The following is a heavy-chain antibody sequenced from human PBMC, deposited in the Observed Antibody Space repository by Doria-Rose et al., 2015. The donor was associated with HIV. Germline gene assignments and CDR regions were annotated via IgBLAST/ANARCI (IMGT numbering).Heavy chain of an antibody. CDR1: GFTFGDYA. V-gene: IGHV3-49*03. CDR2: IRSKAYGGTT. J-gene: IGHJ4*02. CDR3: TRLARTIFGVVIISAYFDY. Sequence: EVQLVESGGGLVQPGRSLRLSCTASGFTFGDYAMSWFRQAPGKGLEWVAFIRSKAYGGTTEYAASVIGRFTISRDDSITIAYLQMSSLKTEDTAMYYCTRLARTIFGVVIISAYFDYWGQGTLVTVSS. D-gene: IGHD3-3*01.